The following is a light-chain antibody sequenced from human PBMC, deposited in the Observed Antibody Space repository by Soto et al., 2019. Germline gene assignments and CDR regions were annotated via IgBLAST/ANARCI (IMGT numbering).Light chain of an antibody. V-gene: IGKV3-20*01. Sequence: EIVLTQSPGTLSLSPGERATLSCRASQSVTSNYLAWYQQKPGQAPRLLIFGASIRDTGIPDSFSGSGSGTDFTLTISRLEPEDFAVYYCQQYGSSPGTFGQGTRWIS. CDR1: QSVTSNY. CDR2: GAS. CDR3: QQYGSSPGT. J-gene: IGKJ1*01.